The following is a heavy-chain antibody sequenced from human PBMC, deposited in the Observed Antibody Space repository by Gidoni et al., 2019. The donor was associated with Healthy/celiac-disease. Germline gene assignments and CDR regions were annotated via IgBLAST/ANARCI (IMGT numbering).Heavy chain of an antibody. J-gene: IGHJ3*02. CDR2: ISYDGSNK. V-gene: IGHV3-30*18. CDR1: GFTFSSYG. D-gene: IGHD5-12*01. CDR3: AKFPPWHESRGAFDI. Sequence: QVQLVESGGGVVQPGRSLRLSCAASGFTFSSYGMHWVRQAPGKGLEWVAVISYDGSNKYYADSVKGRFTISRDNSKNTLYLQMNSLRAEDTAVYYCAKFPPWHESRGAFDIWGQGTMVTVSS.